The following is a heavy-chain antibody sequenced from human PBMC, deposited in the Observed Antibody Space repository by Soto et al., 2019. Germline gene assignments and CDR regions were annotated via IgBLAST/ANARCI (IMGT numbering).Heavy chain of an antibody. V-gene: IGHV3-30-3*01. CDR2: ISYDGSNK. Sequence: QVQLVESGGGVVQPGRSLRLSCAASGFTFSNNAMDWVRQAPGKGLEWVAVISYDGSNKYIAESVKGRFTFSRDNAKNTLFLQMTSLRAEDTAVYYCARGTTTSAFSAMDVWGQGTTVTVSS. CDR1: GFTFSNNA. D-gene: IGHD1-1*01. CDR3: ARGTTTSAFSAMDV. J-gene: IGHJ6*02.